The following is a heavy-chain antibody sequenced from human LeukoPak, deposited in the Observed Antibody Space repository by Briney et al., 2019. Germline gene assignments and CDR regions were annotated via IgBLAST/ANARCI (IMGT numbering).Heavy chain of an antibody. Sequence: GGSLILSCAASGFTFSSYSMNWVRQAPGKGLEWISYISSSSSTIDYADSVKGRFTISRDNAKNSVYLQMNSLRAEDTAVYYCARDPRSSTSYQYYYMDVWGKGTTVTVSS. CDR3: ARDPRSSTSYQYYYMDV. V-gene: IGHV3-48*01. D-gene: IGHD2-2*01. CDR2: ISSSSSTI. J-gene: IGHJ6*03. CDR1: GFTFSSYS.